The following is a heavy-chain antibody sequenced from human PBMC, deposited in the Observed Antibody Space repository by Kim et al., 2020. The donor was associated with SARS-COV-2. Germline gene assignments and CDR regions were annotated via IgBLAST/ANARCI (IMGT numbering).Heavy chain of an antibody. CDR1: GYTFTSYG. CDR3: ARVSVLGPLLHGGMDV. V-gene: IGHV1-18*01. CDR2: ISAYNGNT. J-gene: IGHJ6*02. D-gene: IGHD3-16*01. Sequence: ASVKVSCKASGYTFTSYGISWVRQAPGQGLEWMGWISAYNGNTNYAQKLQGRVTMTTDTSTSTVYMELRSLRSDDTAVYFCARVSVLGPLLHGGMDVWGQGTTVTVSS.